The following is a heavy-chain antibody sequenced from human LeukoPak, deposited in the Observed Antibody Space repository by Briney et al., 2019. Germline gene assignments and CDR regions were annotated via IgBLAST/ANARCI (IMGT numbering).Heavy chain of an antibody. J-gene: IGHJ4*02. D-gene: IGHD6-13*01. CDR2: ISHSATT. V-gene: IGHV4-34*01. CDR3: ARADSSSYDDY. Sequence: PSETLSLTCAVYGGSFSGYNWNWIRQPPGKGLEWIGEISHSATTNYNPALKSRVTMSVDTSKNQISLKLISVTAADTAVYYCARADSSSYDDYWGQGTLVTVSS. CDR1: GGSFSGYN.